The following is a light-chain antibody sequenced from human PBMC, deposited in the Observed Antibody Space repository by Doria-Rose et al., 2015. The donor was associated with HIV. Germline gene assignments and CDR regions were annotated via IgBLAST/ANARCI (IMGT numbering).Light chain of an antibody. V-gene: IGKV4-1*01. Sequence: DIRMTQSPESLGMSLGERATLNCKSNQRLLYTSTNYLAWYQQKPGQPPKLLIYWASTRQSVVPARFSGSGSGTDFTLTISSLEAEDVAVYYCQQYYDTPSFGPGTTVDIK. CDR2: WAS. J-gene: IGKJ3*01. CDR3: QQYYDTPS. CDR1: QRLLYTSTNY.